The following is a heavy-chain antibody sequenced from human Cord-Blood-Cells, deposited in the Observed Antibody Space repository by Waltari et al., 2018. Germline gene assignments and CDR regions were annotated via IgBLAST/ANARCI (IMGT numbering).Heavy chain of an antibody. CDR3: AKDGEGNWNYFDY. J-gene: IGHJ4*02. Sequence: QVQLVESGGRGFQPGGSLGRSCAASGFTFSSYGLPSGRQAPGKGLEWVAVISYDGSNKYYADSVKGRFTISRDNSKNTLYLQMNSLRAEDTAVYYCAKDGEGNWNYFDYWGQGTLVTVSS. D-gene: IGHD1-1*01. CDR2: ISYDGSNK. CDR1: GFTFSSYG. V-gene: IGHV3-30*18.